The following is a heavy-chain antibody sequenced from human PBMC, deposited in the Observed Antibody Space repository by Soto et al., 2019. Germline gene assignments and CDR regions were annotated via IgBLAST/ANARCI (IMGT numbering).Heavy chain of an antibody. J-gene: IGHJ6*03. V-gene: IGHV4-39*01. CDR3: ARLDPYYYYMDV. Sequence: SETLSLTCTVSGGSISSSSYYWGWIRQPPGKGLEWIGSIYYSGSTYYNPSLKSRVTISVDTSKNQFSLKLSSVTAADTAVYYYARLDPYYYYMDVWGKGTTVTVSS. CDR1: GGSISSSSYY. CDR2: IYYSGST.